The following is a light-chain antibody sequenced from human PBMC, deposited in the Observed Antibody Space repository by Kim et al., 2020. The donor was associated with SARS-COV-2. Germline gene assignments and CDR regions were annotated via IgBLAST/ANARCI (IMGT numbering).Light chain of an antibody. CDR3: RQYDSSPRT. V-gene: IGKV3-20*01. J-gene: IGKJ1*01. CDR2: GAS. Sequence: EIVVTQSPGTLSLSPGERATLSCRASQTVRGNYLAWYQQKPGQAPRLLIYGASNRATDIPDRFSGSGSETDFTHTISRLEPEDFAVYYCRQYDSSPRTFGQGTKVDIK. CDR1: QTVRGNY.